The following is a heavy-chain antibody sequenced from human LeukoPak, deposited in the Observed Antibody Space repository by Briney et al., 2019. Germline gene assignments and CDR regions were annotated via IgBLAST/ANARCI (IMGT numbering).Heavy chain of an antibody. D-gene: IGHD5-12*01. V-gene: IGHV4-38-2*02. CDR3: ARDGYSGSDAL. CDR1: GYSISSGYY. CDR2: IYKSGST. J-gene: IGHJ4*02. Sequence: SETLSLTCTVSGYSISSGYYWGWIRQPAGKGLEWIGHIYKSGSTNYNPSLKSRVTVSVDTSKNQFSLKLSSVTAADTAVYYCARDGYSGSDALWGQGTLVTVSS.